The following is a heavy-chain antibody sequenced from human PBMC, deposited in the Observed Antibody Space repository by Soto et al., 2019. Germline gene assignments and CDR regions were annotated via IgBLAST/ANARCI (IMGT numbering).Heavy chain of an antibody. Sequence: SETLSLTCAVYGGSFSGYYWSWIRQPPGKGLEWIGEINHSGSTNYNPSLKSRVTISVDTSKNQFSLKLSSVTAADTAVYYCARGGNYGESHTYYWGQGTLVTVSS. CDR2: INHSGST. CDR3: ARGGNYGESHTYY. CDR1: GGSFSGYY. J-gene: IGHJ4*02. V-gene: IGHV4-34*01. D-gene: IGHD4-17*01.